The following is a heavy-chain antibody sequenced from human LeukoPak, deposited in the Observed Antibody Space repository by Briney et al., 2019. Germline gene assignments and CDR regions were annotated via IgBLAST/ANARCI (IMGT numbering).Heavy chain of an antibody. D-gene: IGHD3-10*01. CDR1: GFTFSSYS. Sequence: GGSLRLSCAASGFTFSSYSMNWVRQAPGKGLVWVSRINSDGSSTTYADSVKGRFTISRDNAKNTLYLQMNTLRAEDTAVYYCARDEFGANGSGDLDYWGQGTLVTVSS. V-gene: IGHV3-74*01. J-gene: IGHJ4*02. CDR3: ARDEFGANGSGDLDY. CDR2: INSDGSST.